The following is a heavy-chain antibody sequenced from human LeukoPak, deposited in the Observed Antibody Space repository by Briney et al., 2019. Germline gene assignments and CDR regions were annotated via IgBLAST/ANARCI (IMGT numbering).Heavy chain of an antibody. CDR3: ARGRKSSGYTDFDY. V-gene: IGHV1-18*01. Sequence: ASVKVSCKASGYTFTSYGISWVRQAPGQGLEWMGWISAYNGNTNYAQKLQGRVTMTTDTSTNTAYMELRSLRSDDTAVYYCARGRKSSGYTDFDYWGQGTLVTVSS. CDR1: GYTFTSYG. CDR2: ISAYNGNT. J-gene: IGHJ4*02. D-gene: IGHD6-19*01.